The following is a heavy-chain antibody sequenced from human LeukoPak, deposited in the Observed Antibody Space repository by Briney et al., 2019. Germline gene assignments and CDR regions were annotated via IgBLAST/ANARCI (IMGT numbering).Heavy chain of an antibody. Sequence: GGSLRLSCAASGFTFSSYEMNWVRQAPGKGLEWVSYISSSGSTIYYADSLKGRFTISRDNAKNSLYLQMNSLRDEDTAVYYCARVVIAANPDAFDIWGQGTMVTVSS. V-gene: IGHV3-48*03. CDR2: ISSSGSTI. CDR3: ARVVIAANPDAFDI. CDR1: GFTFSSYE. D-gene: IGHD2-15*01. J-gene: IGHJ3*02.